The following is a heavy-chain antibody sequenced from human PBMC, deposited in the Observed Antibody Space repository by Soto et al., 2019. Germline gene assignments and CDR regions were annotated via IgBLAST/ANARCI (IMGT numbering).Heavy chain of an antibody. CDR3: ARSYSSSSGFDP. Sequence: VESLKISGKGSGYSFTSDWISWVGQMPGKGLEWMGRIDPSDSYTNYSPSFQGHVTISADKSISTAYLQWSSLKASDAAMYYCARSYSSSSGFDPWGQGTLVTVSS. D-gene: IGHD6-6*01. J-gene: IGHJ5*02. CDR2: IDPSDSYT. CDR1: GYSFTSDW. V-gene: IGHV5-10-1*01.